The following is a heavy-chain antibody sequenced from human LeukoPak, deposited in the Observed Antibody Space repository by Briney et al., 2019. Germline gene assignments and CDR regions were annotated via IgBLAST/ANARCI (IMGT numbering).Heavy chain of an antibody. V-gene: IGHV3-53*01. CDR1: GFTVSSNY. CDR3: ARDLTMVRGVLGV. D-gene: IGHD3-10*01. CDR2: IYSGGST. Sequence: PGGSLRLSCAASGFTVSSNYMSWVRQAPGKGLEWVSVIYSGGSTYYADSVKGRFTISRDNSKNTLYLQMNSLRAEDTAVYYCARDLTMVRGVLGVWGKGTTATVSS. J-gene: IGHJ6*04.